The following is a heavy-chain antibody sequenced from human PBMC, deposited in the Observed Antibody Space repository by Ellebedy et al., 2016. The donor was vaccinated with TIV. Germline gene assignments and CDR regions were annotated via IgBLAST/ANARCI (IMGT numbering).Heavy chain of an antibody. D-gene: IGHD3-16*01. CDR3: ARDPFGGDTIYNWFDP. CDR2: ISTDGSNT. CDR1: GFTFSIYA. V-gene: IGHV3-30*14. Sequence: GESLKISCAASGFTFSIYAMHWVRQVPGKGLEWVALISTDGSNTWYTDSVKGRFTVSRDNSKNTLYFQMNSLRAEDTAVYSCARDPFGGDTIYNWFDPWGQGTRVTVSS. J-gene: IGHJ5*02.